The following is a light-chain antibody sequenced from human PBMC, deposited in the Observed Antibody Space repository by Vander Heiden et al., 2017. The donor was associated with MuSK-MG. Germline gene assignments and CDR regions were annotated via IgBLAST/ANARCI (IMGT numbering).Light chain of an antibody. V-gene: IGLV2-14*01. CDR2: EVT. Sequence: QSALTQPASVSGSLGQSITISCPGTASAVGGDNFVCCDPHHPGNTHILVLYEVTNRPSGVSHRFSGSKSGNTSSLTISARQGEDEAEYYFSSATSRNILVFGGGTKLTVL. CDR3: SSATSRNILV. CDR1: ASAVGGDNF. J-gene: IGLJ2*01.